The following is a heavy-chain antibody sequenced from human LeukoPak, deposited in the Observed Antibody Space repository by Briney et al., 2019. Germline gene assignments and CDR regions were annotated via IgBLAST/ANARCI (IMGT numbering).Heavy chain of an antibody. Sequence: SGTLSLTCAVSGGSISSSNWWSWIRQPPGKGLEWIGYIYYSGSTNYNPSLKSRVTISVDTSKNQFSLKLSSVTAADTAVYYCAGTYYYDSSGYYHYSLWGQGTLVTVSS. J-gene: IGHJ4*02. CDR3: AGTYYYDSSGYYHYSL. CDR1: GGSISSSNW. V-gene: IGHV4-4*02. CDR2: IYYSGST. D-gene: IGHD3-22*01.